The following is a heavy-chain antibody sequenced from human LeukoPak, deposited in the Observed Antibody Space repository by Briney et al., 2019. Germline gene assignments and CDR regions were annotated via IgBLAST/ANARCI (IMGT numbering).Heavy chain of an antibody. D-gene: IGHD3-10*01. CDR3: ARAKPKNMVRGLIMRRESRYYFDY. CDR2: VSYDGSKK. Sequence: GGSLRLSCAASGFTFSSYGMHWVRQAPGKGLEWLAFVSYDGSKKYYSDSVKGRFTISRDNSKSTLYIQMNSLRAEDTAVYYCARAKPKNMVRGLIMRRESRYYFDYWGQGTLVTVSS. CDR1: GFTFSSYG. V-gene: IGHV3-30*03. J-gene: IGHJ4*02.